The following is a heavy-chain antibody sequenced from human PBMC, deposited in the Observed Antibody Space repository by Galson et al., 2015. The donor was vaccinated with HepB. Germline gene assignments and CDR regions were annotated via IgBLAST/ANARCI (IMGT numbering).Heavy chain of an antibody. Sequence: SLRLSCAASGFTFSSYGMHWVRQAPGKGLEWVAFIRYDGSNKYYADSVKGRFTISRDNSKNTLYLQMNSLRAEDTAVYYCAKAGDAWTRSGHFDYWGQGTLVTVSS. CDR2: IRYDGSNK. CDR3: AKAGDAWTRSGHFDY. J-gene: IGHJ4*02. CDR1: GFTFSSYG. V-gene: IGHV3-30*02. D-gene: IGHD3-10*01.